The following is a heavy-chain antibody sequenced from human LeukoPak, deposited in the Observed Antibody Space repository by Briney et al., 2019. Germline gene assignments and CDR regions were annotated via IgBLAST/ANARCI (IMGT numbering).Heavy chain of an antibody. CDR1: GGSISSYY. J-gene: IGHJ4*02. Sequence: SETLSLTCTVSGGSISSYYWSWIRQPPGKGLEWIGYIYYSGSTNYNPSLKSRVTISVDTSKNQFSLKLSSVTAADTAVYYCARHHYDYGDHYYFDYWGQGTLVTVST. CDR2: IYYSGST. V-gene: IGHV4-59*08. D-gene: IGHD4-17*01. CDR3: ARHHYDYGDHYYFDY.